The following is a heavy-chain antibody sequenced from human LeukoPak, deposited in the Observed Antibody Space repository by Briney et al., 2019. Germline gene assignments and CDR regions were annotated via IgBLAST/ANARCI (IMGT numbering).Heavy chain of an antibody. J-gene: IGHJ4*02. CDR3: ARGEKSSGYRFFDH. CDR2: ISAYNGNT. V-gene: IGHV1-18*01. Sequence: ASVKVSCKASSYTFTSYGISWVRQAPGQGLEWMGWISAYNGNTNYAQKLQGRVTMTTDTSTSTAYMELRSLRPEDTAVYYCARGEKSSGYRFFDHWGQGALVIVAS. D-gene: IGHD3-3*01. CDR1: SYTFTSYG.